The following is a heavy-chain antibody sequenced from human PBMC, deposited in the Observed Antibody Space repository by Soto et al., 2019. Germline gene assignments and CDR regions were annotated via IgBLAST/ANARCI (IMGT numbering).Heavy chain of an antibody. CDR3: ARDYYDGSGSSTPPYYYYGMDV. J-gene: IGHJ6*02. CDR1: GGTFSSYA. V-gene: IGHV1-69*13. D-gene: IGHD3-10*01. CDR2: IIPIFGTA. Sequence: EASVKVSCKASGGTFSSYAISWVRQAPGQGLEWMGGIIPIFGTANYAQKFQGRVTITADESTSTAYMELSSLRSEDTAVYYCARDYYDGSGSSTPPYYYYGMDVWGQGTTVTVSS.